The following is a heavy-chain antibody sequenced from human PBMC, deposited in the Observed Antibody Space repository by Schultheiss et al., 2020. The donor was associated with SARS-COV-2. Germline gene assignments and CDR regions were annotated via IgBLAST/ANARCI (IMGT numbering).Heavy chain of an antibody. CDR1: ASTFTGYY. J-gene: IGHJ5*02. CDR3: AKTYCGGDCYPGWFDP. Sequence: ASVKVSCKASASTFTGYYIHWVRQAPGQGLEWMGRINPNSGGTNYAQKFQGRVTMTRDTSTSTVYMELSSLRSEDTAVYYCAKTYCGGDCYPGWFDPWGQGTLVTVSS. V-gene: IGHV1-2*06. CDR2: INPNSGGT. D-gene: IGHD2-21*02.